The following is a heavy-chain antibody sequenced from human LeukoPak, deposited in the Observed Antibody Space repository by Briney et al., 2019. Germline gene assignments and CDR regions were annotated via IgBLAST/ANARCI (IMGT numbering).Heavy chain of an antibody. V-gene: IGHV3-23*01. J-gene: IGHJ6*03. Sequence: GALRLSCAASGFTFSSYAMTLVRQAPGKGLEWVSAISDNGASTYYADSVRGRFTISRDNFKNTLYLQMNSLRAEDTAVYYCAKGNYYYYMDVWGKGTTVTVSS. CDR2: ISDNGAST. CDR1: GFTFSSYA. CDR3: AKGNYYYYMDV.